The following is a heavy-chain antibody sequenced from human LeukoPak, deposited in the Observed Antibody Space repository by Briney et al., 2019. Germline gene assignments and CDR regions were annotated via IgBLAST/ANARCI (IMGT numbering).Heavy chain of an antibody. CDR1: GFTFATYG. CDR2: IWYDGSNK. J-gene: IGHJ4*02. CDR3: ARDAAYYFDH. Sequence: GGSLRLSCAASGFTFATYGFHWVRQGPGKGVEWVAVIWYDGSNKNYEDSVKGRFTISRDNSKNTIYLPMNSLRAEDTAVYYCARDAAYYFDHWGQGTLVSVSS. V-gene: IGHV3-33*01. D-gene: IGHD6-25*01.